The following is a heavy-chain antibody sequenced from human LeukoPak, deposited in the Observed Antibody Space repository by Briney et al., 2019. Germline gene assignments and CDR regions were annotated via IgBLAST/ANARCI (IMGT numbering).Heavy chain of an antibody. J-gene: IGHJ3*02. Sequence: PGGSLRLSCAASGFTFSSYAMHWVRQAPGKGLEWVAVISYDGSNKYYADSVKGRFTISRDNSKNTLYLQMNSLRAEDTAVYYCAKDRYSSSWYDSYDAFDIWGQGTMVTVSS. CDR2: ISYDGSNK. D-gene: IGHD6-13*01. V-gene: IGHV3-30*04. CDR3: AKDRYSSSWYDSYDAFDI. CDR1: GFTFSSYA.